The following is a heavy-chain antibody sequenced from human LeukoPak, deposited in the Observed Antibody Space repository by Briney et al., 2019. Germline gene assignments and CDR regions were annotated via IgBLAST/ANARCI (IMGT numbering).Heavy chain of an antibody. J-gene: IGHJ6*02. CDR2: ISSSSYI. CDR3: ARDASTAMGYYGMDV. V-gene: IGHV3-21*01. CDR1: GFTFSSYS. D-gene: IGHD5-18*01. Sequence: PGGSLRLSCAASGFTFSSYSMNWVRQAPGKGLEWVSSISSSSYIYYADSVKGRFTISRDNAKNSLYLQMNSLRAEDTAVYYCARDASTAMGYYGMDVWGQGTTVTVSS.